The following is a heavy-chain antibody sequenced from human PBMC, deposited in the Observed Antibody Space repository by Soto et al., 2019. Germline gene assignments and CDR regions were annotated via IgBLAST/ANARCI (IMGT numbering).Heavy chain of an antibody. Sequence: EVQLLESGGGLVRPGGSLTLSCAVSGFTFTNYGINWVRQAPGKGLEWVSSVSKSASTYYSESVKGRFTISRDNARNSVSLQMDNLRAEDTAVYYCTREDSIIIPAVADFWGQGTLVTVSS. D-gene: IGHD6-19*01. J-gene: IGHJ4*02. V-gene: IGHV3-21*01. CDR2: VSKSAST. CDR1: GFTFTNYG. CDR3: TREDSIIIPAVADF.